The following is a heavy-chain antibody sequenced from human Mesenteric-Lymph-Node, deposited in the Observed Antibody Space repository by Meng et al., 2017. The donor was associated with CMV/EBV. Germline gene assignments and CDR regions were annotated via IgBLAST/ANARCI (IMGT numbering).Heavy chain of an antibody. V-gene: IGHV4-34*01. D-gene: IGHD4-23*01. CDR3: ARHQRWLKSEGGFNY. J-gene: IGHJ4*02. CDR1: GGSFSGYY. Sequence: VQPQQWGAGLLKPPEPLSLTCAGYGGSFSGYYWSWIRQPPGKGLEWIGEINHSGSTNYNPSLKSRVTISVDTSKNQFSLKLSSVTAADTAVYYCARHQRWLKSEGGFNYWGQGTLVTVSS. CDR2: INHSGST.